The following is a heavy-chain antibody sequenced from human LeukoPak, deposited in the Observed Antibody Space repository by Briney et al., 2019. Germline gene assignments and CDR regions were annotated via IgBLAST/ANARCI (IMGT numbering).Heavy chain of an antibody. J-gene: IGHJ4*02. CDR1: GFTFSSYA. V-gene: IGHV3-23*01. CDR2: ISGSGGST. CDR3: AKCLDYYGSGSFDY. D-gene: IGHD3-10*01. Sequence: GGSLRLSCAASGFTFSSYAMSGVRQAPGKGLEWVSAISGSGGSTYYADSVKGRFTISRDNSKNTLYLQMNSLRAEDTAVYYCAKCLDYYGSGSFDYWGQGTLVTVSS.